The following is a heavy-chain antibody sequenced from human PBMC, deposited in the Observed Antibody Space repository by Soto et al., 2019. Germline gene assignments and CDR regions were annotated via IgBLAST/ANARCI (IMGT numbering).Heavy chain of an antibody. CDR1: GGSFSGYY. V-gene: IGHV4-34*01. CDR3: AKENVLLWFGESLNWFDP. D-gene: IGHD3-10*01. CDR2: INHGGST. Sequence: SETLSLTCAVYGGSFSGYYWSWIRQPPGKGLEWIGEINHGGSTNYNPSLKSRVTISVDTSKNQFSLKLSPVTAADTAVYYCAKENVLLWFGESLNWFDPWGQGTLVTVSS. J-gene: IGHJ5*02.